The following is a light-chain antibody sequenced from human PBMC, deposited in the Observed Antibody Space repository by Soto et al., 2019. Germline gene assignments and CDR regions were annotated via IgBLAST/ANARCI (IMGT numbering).Light chain of an antibody. CDR1: SSNIGSYT. CDR2: GNR. V-gene: IGLV1-44*01. J-gene: IGLJ3*02. CDR3: QAYDYSLTASV. Sequence: QSVLIQPPSASGTPGQRVTVSCSGGSSNIGSYTVNWYQQLPGAAPKLVIFGNRNRPSGVPERFSGSKSGTSASLAITGLQTEDEADYYCQAYDYSLTASVFGGGTKLTVL.